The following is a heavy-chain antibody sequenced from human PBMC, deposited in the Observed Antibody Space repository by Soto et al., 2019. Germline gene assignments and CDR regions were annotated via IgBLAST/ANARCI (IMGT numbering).Heavy chain of an antibody. Sequence: SLRLSCAASGFTFSNYAMNWVRQAPGKGLEWVSQISGTGGSTYYADSVKGRFTIPRDNSKNTLYMQMNSLRGEDTAVYYCALRITMGPNWVDPWGRGTLVTVSS. J-gene: IGHJ5*02. CDR1: GFTFSNYA. V-gene: IGHV3-23*01. CDR3: ALRITMGPNWVDP. CDR2: ISGTGGST. D-gene: IGHD3-10*01.